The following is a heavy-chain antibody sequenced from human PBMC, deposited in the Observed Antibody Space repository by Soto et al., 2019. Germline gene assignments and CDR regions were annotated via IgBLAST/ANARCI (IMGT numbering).Heavy chain of an antibody. CDR1: GGSISSYY. D-gene: IGHD3-10*01. V-gene: IGHV4-59*01. CDR2: IYYSGST. J-gene: IGHJ4*02. Sequence: QVQLQESGPGLVKPSETLSLTCTVSGGSISSYYWSWIRQPPGKGLEWIGYIYYSGSTNYNPSLKRRVTISVDTSKNQFSLKLSSVTAADTAVYYCARVGRITMVRGALDYWGQGTLVTVSS. CDR3: ARVGRITMVRGALDY.